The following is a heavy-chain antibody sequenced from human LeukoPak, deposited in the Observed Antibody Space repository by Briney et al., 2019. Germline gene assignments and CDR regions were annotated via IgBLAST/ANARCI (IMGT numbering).Heavy chain of an antibody. J-gene: IGHJ4*02. Sequence: PSETLSLTCTVSGGSISSYYWSWIRQPPGKGLEWIGYIYYSGSTSYNPSLKSRVTISVDTSKDQFSLKLSSVTAADTAVYYCTRESRPFCPFAFWGQGVLVTVSS. V-gene: IGHV4-59*01. CDR3: TRESRPFCPFAF. D-gene: IGHD2-2*01. CDR2: IYYSGST. CDR1: GGSISSYY.